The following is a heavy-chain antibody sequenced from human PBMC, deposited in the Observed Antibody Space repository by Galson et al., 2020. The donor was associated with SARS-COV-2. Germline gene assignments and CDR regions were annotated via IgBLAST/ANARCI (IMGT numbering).Heavy chain of an antibody. J-gene: IGHJ6*02. CDR2: INHSGRT. Sequence: SETLSLTCAVHGGSFSGYYWTWIRQPPGKGLEWIGEINHSGRTNYNPSLRSRVTMSVDTAKNQFSLKVNSVTAADTAVYYCAKRNEVVWFGQLLLSNYNYGFDVWGQGTTVTVSS. V-gene: IGHV4-34*01. CDR3: AKRNEVVWFGQLLLSNYNYGFDV. CDR1: GGSFSGYY. D-gene: IGHD3-10*01.